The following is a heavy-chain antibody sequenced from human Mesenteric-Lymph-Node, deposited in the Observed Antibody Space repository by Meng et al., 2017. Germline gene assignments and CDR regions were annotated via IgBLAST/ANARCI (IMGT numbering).Heavy chain of an antibody. CDR2: IYWDDDK. V-gene: IGHV2-5*02. J-gene: IGHJ4*02. D-gene: IGHD3-3*01. CDR3: AHSLRFLEWSLFDY. Sequence: QMCLTESRRTRVKPTQTLSLTLTFCGFSSRTCGVGVGWIRQPPGKALEWLALIYWDDDKRYSPSLKSRLTITKDTSKNQVVLTMTNMDPVDTDTYFCAHSLRFLEWSLFDYWGQGTLVTVSS. CDR1: GFSSRTCGVG.